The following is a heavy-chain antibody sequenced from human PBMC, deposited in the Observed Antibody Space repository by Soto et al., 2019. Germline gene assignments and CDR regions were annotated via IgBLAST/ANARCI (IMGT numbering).Heavy chain of an antibody. J-gene: IGHJ5*02. Sequence: GGSLRLSCVASGFNFRSYAMSWVRQAPGKGLEWVSAISGSGGSTYYADSVKGRFTISRDNSKNTLYLQMNSLRAEDTAVYYCAKDLGPYFPQNWFDPWGQGTLVTVSS. CDR1: GFNFRSYA. D-gene: IGHD3-9*01. CDR3: AKDLGPYFPQNWFDP. V-gene: IGHV3-23*01. CDR2: ISGSGGST.